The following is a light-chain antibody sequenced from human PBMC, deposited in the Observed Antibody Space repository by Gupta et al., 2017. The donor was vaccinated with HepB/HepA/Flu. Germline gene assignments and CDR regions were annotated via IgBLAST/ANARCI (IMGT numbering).Light chain of an antibody. V-gene: IGLV2-11*01. CDR3: CSYAGSYRPYV. J-gene: IGLJ1*01. CDR2: DVS. CDR1: SSDVGGYNY. Sequence: QSAPTQPRPVSGSPGQAVTISCTGTSSDVGGYNYVSWYQQHPGKAPKLMIYDVSKRPSGVPDRFSGSKSGNTASLTISGLQAEDEADYYCCSYAGSYRPYVFGTGTKVTVL.